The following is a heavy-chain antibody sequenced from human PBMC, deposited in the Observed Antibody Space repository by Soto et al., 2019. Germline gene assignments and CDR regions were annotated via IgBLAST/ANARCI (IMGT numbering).Heavy chain of an antibody. CDR3: ARPDFGDYWYFDR. J-gene: IGHJ2*01. CDR1: GGPFSSHT. Sequence: QDQLVQSGAEVKKPGSSVKVSCKAFGGPFSSHTFSWVRQAPGQGLEWMGRIIPALGTTSYAQKFQGRVTMTADESVTTVYMEMNILRSEDTAVYYCARPDFGDYWYFDRWGRGTLVTVSS. D-gene: IGHD4-17*01. V-gene: IGHV1-69*08. CDR2: IIPALGTT.